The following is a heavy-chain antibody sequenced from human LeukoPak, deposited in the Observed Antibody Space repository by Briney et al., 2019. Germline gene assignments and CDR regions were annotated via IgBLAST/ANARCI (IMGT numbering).Heavy chain of an antibody. CDR1: GDSVSSHAAA. D-gene: IGHD1-1*01. V-gene: IGHV6-1*01. CDR2: TYYRSKWYN. Sequence: SQTLSLTCAISGDSVSSHAAAWNWIRQSPSRGLEWLGRTYYRSKWYNDYALSVKSRITINPDTTKNQFSLQLKSVTPEDTAVYYCARAIGPGIGNLDYWGQGTLVTVSS. J-gene: IGHJ4*02. CDR3: ARAIGPGIGNLDY.